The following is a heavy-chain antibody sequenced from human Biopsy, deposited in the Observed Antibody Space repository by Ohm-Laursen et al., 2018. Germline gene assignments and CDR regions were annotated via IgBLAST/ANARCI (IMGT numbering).Heavy chain of an antibody. V-gene: IGHV1-46*01. D-gene: IGHD3-9*01. CDR3: ARERSHHDVATGFFKSEYGVDV. J-gene: IGHJ6*02. CDR2: VNLSGGGP. CDR1: GYAFTNFY. Sequence: SVKASCTASGYAFTNFYIDCVRHAPGQGLEWIGLVNLSGGGPKCAQKFQGRVSMTTATSTSTVYMEVRSLTSEDTAIYYCARERSHHDVATGFFKSEYGVDVWGHGTTVTVSS.